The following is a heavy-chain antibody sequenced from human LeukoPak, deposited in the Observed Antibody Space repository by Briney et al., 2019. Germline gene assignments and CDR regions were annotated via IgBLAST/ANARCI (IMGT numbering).Heavy chain of an antibody. J-gene: IGHJ4*01. V-gene: IGHV3-7*01. D-gene: IGHD1-26*01. CDR1: GFTFSRDW. CDR3: ARDPDNLKGANFQY. Sequence: GGSLRLSCAASGFTFSRDWMNWVRQAPGKGLEWVATINQAGSTTYYVDSVKGRFTISRDNAQTSLYLQMDSLRVEDTAVYYCARDPDNLKGANFQYWGHGTLVTVSS. CDR2: INQAGSTT.